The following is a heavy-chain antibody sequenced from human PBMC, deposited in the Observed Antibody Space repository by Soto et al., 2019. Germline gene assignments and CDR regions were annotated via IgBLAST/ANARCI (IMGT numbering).Heavy chain of an antibody. V-gene: IGHV1-3*01. CDR3: ARYLGYSHFVVHY. CDR1: GYTFTSYA. J-gene: IGHJ4*02. D-gene: IGHD4-4*01. CDR2: INAGNANT. Sequence: GASVKVSCKASGYTFTSYAMHWVRQAPGQRLEWMGWINAGNANTKYSQKFQGRVTFTRDTSASTAFMELRSLRSDDTAVYYCARYLGYSHFVVHYWGQGTLVTVSS.